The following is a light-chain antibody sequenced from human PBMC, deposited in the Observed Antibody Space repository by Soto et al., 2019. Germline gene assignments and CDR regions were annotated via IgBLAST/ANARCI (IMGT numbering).Light chain of an antibody. CDR2: LAS. CDR1: QSITRF. CDR3: QQSYSNPRT. J-gene: IGKJ1*01. V-gene: IGKV1-39*01. Sequence: DIKMTQSPSSLSASVGDRVTITCRASQSITRFLNWYQQKPGKAPKLLIYLASTLQSGVPSRFSGSGSGTDFTLTISSLQPDDFATYYCQQSYSNPRTFGQGTKVEIK.